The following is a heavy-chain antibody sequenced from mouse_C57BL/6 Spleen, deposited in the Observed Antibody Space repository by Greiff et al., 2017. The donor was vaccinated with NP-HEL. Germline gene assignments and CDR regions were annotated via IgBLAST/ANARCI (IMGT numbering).Heavy chain of an antibody. Sequence: QVQLQQPGAELVKPGASVKLSCKASGYTFTSYWMQWVKQRPGQGLEWIGEIDPSDSYTNYNQKFKGKATLTVDKSSSTAYMQLSSLTSEDSAVYYCARELGRYFDVWGTGTTVTVSS. CDR3: ARELGRYFDV. CDR2: IDPSDSYT. V-gene: IGHV1-50*01. D-gene: IGHD4-1*01. J-gene: IGHJ1*03. CDR1: GYTFTSYW.